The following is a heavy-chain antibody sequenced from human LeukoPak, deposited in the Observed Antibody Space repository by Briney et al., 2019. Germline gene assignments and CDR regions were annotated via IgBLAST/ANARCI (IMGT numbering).Heavy chain of an antibody. D-gene: IGHD3-22*01. Sequence: SETLSLTCTVSGGSISSYYWSWIRQPPGKGLEWIGYIYYSGSTNYNPSLKSRVTISVDTSKNQYSLKLSSVTAADTAMYYCARRWDSSAYLNWFDPWGQGTLVSVSS. CDR3: ARRWDSSAYLNWFDP. CDR1: GGSISSYY. V-gene: IGHV4-59*08. CDR2: IYYSGST. J-gene: IGHJ5*02.